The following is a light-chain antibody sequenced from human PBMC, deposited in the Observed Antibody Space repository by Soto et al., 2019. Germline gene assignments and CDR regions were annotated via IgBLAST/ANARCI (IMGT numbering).Light chain of an antibody. CDR1: NIGSKG. CDR3: QVWDSRIHYV. Sequence: SYELTQPPSVSVAPGQTASITCEGNNIGSKGVHWYQQKPGQATVLVVYDDDDRPSGIPERFSGSNSGDTATLTISRVEAGDEADYYCQVWDSRIHYVFGTGTKLTVL. J-gene: IGLJ1*01. CDR2: DDD. V-gene: IGLV3-21*02.